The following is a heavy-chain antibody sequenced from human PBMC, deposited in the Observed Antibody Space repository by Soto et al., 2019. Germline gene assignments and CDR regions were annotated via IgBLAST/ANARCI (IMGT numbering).Heavy chain of an antibody. J-gene: IGHJ4*02. CDR3: VEESVPGNGGFGAIGF. D-gene: IGHD2-15*01. V-gene: IGHV1-69*13. Sequence: SVKVSCKDTGGTFSPYDFNLVGQAPPQGLEWMGAIIHSFGTPSYALRFLERAAISADEVTNTVNFTLTALSSDDTAVFYCVEESVPGNGGFGAIGFWGQGTLVTVSS. CDR1: GGTFSPYD. CDR2: IIHSFGTP.